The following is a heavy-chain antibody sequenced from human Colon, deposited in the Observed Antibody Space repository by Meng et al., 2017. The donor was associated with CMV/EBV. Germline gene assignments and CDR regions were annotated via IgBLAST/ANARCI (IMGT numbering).Heavy chain of an antibody. V-gene: IGHV1-69*10. CDR3: AREPRGDFWSGYPNWFDP. Sequence: SVKVSCKASGCTFRSYAISWVRQAPGQGLEWMGGIIPILGIANYAQKFQGRVTITADKSTSTAYMELSSLRSEDTAVYYCAREPRGDFWSGYPNWFDPWGQGTLVTVSS. CDR2: IIPILGIA. D-gene: IGHD3-3*01. J-gene: IGHJ5*02. CDR1: GCTFRSYA.